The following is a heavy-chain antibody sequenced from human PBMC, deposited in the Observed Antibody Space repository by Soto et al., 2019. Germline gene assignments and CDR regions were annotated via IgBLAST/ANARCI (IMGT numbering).Heavy chain of an antibody. D-gene: IGHD1-26*01. CDR2: IDPTESHT. V-gene: IGHV5-10-1*01. CDR1: GSRFTNYW. J-gene: IGHJ6*02. Sequence: GESMQSSCMGSGSRFTNYWISGVRQLPGKGLEWMGKIDPTESHTNYSPSFQGHVTISVDKSITTAYLQWNSLKASDTAMYDCARCIVGDYGMEVWRPGTTVTVA. CDR3: ARCIVGDYGMEV.